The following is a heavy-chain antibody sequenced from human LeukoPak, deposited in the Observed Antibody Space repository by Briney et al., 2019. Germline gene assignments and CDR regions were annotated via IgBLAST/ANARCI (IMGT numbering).Heavy chain of an antibody. Sequence: SETLSLTCTVAAGSISSYYWSWIRQPPGKGLERTGYIYYSGSTNYNPSLKSRVTISVDTSKNQFSLKLSSVTAADTAVYYCARGRYDFWSGYYVDGMDVWGQGTTVTVSS. CDR1: AGSISSYY. V-gene: IGHV4-59*01. J-gene: IGHJ6*02. CDR2: IYYSGST. CDR3: ARGRYDFWSGYYVDGMDV. D-gene: IGHD3-3*01.